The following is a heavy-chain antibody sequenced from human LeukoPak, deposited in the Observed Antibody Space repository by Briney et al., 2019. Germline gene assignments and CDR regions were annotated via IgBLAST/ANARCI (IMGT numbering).Heavy chain of an antibody. CDR2: ITATGSTI. V-gene: IGHV3-48*03. CDR1: GLSFSSSG. J-gene: IGHJ3*01. D-gene: IGHD1-26*01. CDR3: ARSIIVGATGAFDV. Sequence: PGGSLRLSCAASGLSFSSSGMNWVRQAPGKGLEWVSYITATGSTIYYADSVKGRFTISRDNARSSLFLSMSSLRAGDTAVYYCARSIIVGATGAFDVWGQGTMVTVS.